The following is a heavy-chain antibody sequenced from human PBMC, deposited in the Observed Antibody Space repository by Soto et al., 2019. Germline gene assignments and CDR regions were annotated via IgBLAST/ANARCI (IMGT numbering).Heavy chain of an antibody. D-gene: IGHD1-1*01. J-gene: IGHJ5*02. CDR1: GFSLNNDRVG. CDR2: IFSNDAK. CDR3: ARVKSFLDDHNALDP. Sequence: QVTLKESGPVLVKPTETLTLTCTVSGFSLNNDRVGVAWIRQPPGKALEWLAHIFSNDAKVYNTSLKNRLTISKDPSNSLVVLNMANMDPVDTATYSCARVKSFLDDHNALDPWGQGILVTVSA. V-gene: IGHV2-26*01.